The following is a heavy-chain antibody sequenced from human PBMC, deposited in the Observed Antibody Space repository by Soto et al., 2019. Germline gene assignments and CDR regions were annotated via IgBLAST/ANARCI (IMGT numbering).Heavy chain of an antibody. V-gene: IGHV1-69*13. Sequence: ASGKVSCKASGGTFSSYAISWVRQAPGQGLEWMGGIIPIFGTANYAQKFQGRVTITADESTSTAYMELSSLRSEDTAVYYCARGVATIPGTFDIWGQGTMVTVSS. CDR2: IIPIFGTA. CDR3: ARGVATIPGTFDI. J-gene: IGHJ3*02. D-gene: IGHD5-12*01. CDR1: GGTFSSYA.